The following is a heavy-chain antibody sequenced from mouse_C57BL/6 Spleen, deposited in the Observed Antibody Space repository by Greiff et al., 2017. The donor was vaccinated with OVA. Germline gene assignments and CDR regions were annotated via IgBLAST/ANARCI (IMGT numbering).Heavy chain of an antibody. CDR2: ISYDGSN. V-gene: IGHV3-6*01. D-gene: IGHD2-4*01. CDR1: GYSITSGYY. CDR3: AQAGDYDGAWFAY. J-gene: IGHJ3*01. Sequence: EVKLLESGPGLVKPSQSLSLTCSVTGYSITSGYYWNWIRQFPGNKLEWMGYISYDGSNNYNPSLKNRISITRDTSKNQFFLKLNSVTTEDTATYYCAQAGDYDGAWFAYWGQGTLVTVSA.